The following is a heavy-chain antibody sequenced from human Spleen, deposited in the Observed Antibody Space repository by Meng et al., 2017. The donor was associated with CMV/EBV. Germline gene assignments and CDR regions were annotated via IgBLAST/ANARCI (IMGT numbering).Heavy chain of an antibody. Sequence: SETLSLTCAVYGGSFSGYYWSWIRQPPGKGLEWIGEINDSESANSNPSLKRRVTMSVDTSKNQFSLKLSSVTAADTAVYYCATVVPAAESPYYYGMDVWGQGTTVTVSS. J-gene: IGHJ6*02. V-gene: IGHV4-34*01. CDR3: ATVVPAAESPYYYGMDV. CDR1: GGSFSGYY. CDR2: INDSESA. D-gene: IGHD2-2*01.